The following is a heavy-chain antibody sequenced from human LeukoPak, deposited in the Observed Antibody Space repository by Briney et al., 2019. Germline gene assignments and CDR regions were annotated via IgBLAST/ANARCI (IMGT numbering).Heavy chain of an antibody. CDR3: ARGGGRYSVDY. CDR1: GYSFTGYY. V-gene: IGHV1-2*02. J-gene: IGHJ4*02. Sequence: GASVKVSCKASGYSFTGYYIHWVRQAPGQGLEWMGWINPNNGGTNFAQKFQGRVTVTRDTSISTAYMELSRLRSDDTAVYYCARGGGRYSVDYWGQGTLVIVSS. D-gene: IGHD1-26*01. CDR2: INPNNGGT.